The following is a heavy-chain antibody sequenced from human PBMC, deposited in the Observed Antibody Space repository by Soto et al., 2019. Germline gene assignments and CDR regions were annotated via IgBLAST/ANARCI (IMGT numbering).Heavy chain of an antibody. CDR2: INSDGTIS. V-gene: IGHV3-74*01. J-gene: IGHJ6*02. CDR1: VFTCDTYW. CDR3: ARLSGDHSAFFSYGMDA. Sequence: GGALRLSCAASVFTCDTYWMNWVRQAPGKGPEWLSGINSDGTISSYADSVKGRFTISRDNARNTLSLQMNSLRVDDTAVYYCARLSGDHSAFFSYGMDAWGQGTTVTVSS. D-gene: IGHD2-21*01.